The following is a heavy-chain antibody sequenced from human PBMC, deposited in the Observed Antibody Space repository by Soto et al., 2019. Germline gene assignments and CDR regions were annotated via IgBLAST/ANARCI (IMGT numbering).Heavy chain of an antibody. CDR2: INAGNGNT. D-gene: IGHD1-1*01. CDR1: GYTFTSYA. V-gene: IGHV1-3*01. CDR3: ARGARYNWNDDPLFDY. J-gene: IGHJ4*02. Sequence: ASVKVSCKASGYTFTSYAMHWVRQAPGQRLEWMGWINAGNGNTKYSQKFQGRVTITRDTSASTAYMELSSLRSEDTAVYYCARGARYNWNDDPLFDYWAQGTLVTVSS.